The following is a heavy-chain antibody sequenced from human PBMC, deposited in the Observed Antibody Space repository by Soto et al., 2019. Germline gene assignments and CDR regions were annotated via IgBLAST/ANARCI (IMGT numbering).Heavy chain of an antibody. D-gene: IGHD5-12*01. CDR2: ISSSGVI. CDR3: TKEKSAMYSGYDAFEI. V-gene: IGHV3-48*03. CDR1: GFTFSSYE. J-gene: IGHJ3*02. Sequence: ESGGGLVQPGGSLRLSCAASGFTFSSYEMDWVRQAPGKGLEWVAYISSSGVIMYGDSVKGRFTISRDNADNSLYLQMNSLTAEDTAVYYCTKEKSAMYSGYDAFEIWGRGTMVTVSS.